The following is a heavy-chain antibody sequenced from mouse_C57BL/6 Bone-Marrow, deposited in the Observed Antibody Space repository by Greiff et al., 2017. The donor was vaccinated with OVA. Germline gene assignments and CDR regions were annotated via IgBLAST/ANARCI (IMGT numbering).Heavy chain of an antibody. D-gene: IGHD1-1*02. J-gene: IGHJ2*01. Sequence: VQLKESGPELVKPGASVKMSCKASGYTFTDYNMHWVKQSHGKSLEWIGYINPNNGGTSYNQKFKGKATLTVDKSSSTAYMQLSSLTSEDSAVYYCARGDGGVGYWGQGTTLTVSS. CDR3: ARGDGGVGY. CDR2: INPNNGGT. CDR1: GYTFTDYN. V-gene: IGHV1-22*01.